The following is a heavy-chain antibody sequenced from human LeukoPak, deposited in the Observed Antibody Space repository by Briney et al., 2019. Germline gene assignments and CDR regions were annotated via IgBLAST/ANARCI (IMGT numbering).Heavy chain of an antibody. Sequence: PSETLSLTCTVSGGSISSSSYYWGWIRQPPGKGLEWIGSIYYSGSTYYNPSLKSRVTISVDTSKNQFSLKLSSVTAADTAVYYCARGGDYLWSAHPFDYWGQGTLVTVSS. V-gene: IGHV4-39*07. J-gene: IGHJ4*02. D-gene: IGHD4-17*01. CDR3: ARGGDYLWSAHPFDY. CDR1: GGSISSSSYY. CDR2: IYYSGST.